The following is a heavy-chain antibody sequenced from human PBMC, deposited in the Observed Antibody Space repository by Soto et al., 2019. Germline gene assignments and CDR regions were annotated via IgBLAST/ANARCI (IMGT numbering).Heavy chain of an antibody. J-gene: IGHJ6*03. Sequence: GGSLRLSCAASGFTFSSYGMHWVRQAPGKGLEWVAVISYDGSNKYYADSVKGRFTISRDNSKNTLYLQMNSLRAEDTAVYYCAKDGEGEQQLAEPLYYYYYMDVWGKGTTVTVSS. CDR2: ISYDGSNK. V-gene: IGHV3-30*18. D-gene: IGHD6-13*01. CDR1: GFTFSSYG. CDR3: AKDGEGEQQLAEPLYYYYYMDV.